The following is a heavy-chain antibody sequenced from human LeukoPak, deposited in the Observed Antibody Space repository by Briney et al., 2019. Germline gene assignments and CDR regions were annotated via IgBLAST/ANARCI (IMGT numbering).Heavy chain of an antibody. D-gene: IGHD3-10*01. CDR3: ASTFTMVRGVTYFDI. V-gene: IGHV5-51*01. Sequence: GESLKISCKGSGYSFTSYWIGWVRQMPGKGLEWMGIIYPGDSDTRYSPSFQGQVTISADKSISTAYLQWSSLKASDTAMYYCASTFTMVRGVTYFDIWGQGTMVTVSS. J-gene: IGHJ3*02. CDR2: IYPGDSDT. CDR1: GYSFTSYW.